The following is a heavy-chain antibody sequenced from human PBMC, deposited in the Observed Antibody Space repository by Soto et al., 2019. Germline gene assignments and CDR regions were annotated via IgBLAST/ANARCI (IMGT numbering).Heavy chain of an antibody. CDR2: VYWEDDK. Sequence: QITLKESGPTVVKPTQTLTLTCTFSGFSLNTASGVGVGWIRQPPGKALQWLALVYWEDDKRYSPSLKSRLTITKDTSKNQVVLTMTNMDPVDTASYYCARAQWFGDAFDYWGQGTLVTVSS. V-gene: IGHV2-5*02. J-gene: IGHJ4*02. D-gene: IGHD3-10*01. CDR1: GFSLNTASGVG. CDR3: ARAQWFGDAFDY.